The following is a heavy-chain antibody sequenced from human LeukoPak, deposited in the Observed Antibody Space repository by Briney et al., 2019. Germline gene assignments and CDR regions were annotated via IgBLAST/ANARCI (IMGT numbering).Heavy chain of an antibody. CDR2: IDPGDSDT. J-gene: IGHJ5*01. CDR3: ARLSSGLINWFDP. CDR1: GYSFTSHW. V-gene: IGHV5-51*01. D-gene: IGHD6-19*01. Sequence: GESLQISCKGSGYSFTSHWIGCLRQMPGKGLEWMGIIDPGDSDTRYSPSFQGQVTISADKSISSAYLQWSSLEASDTAMYYCARLSSGLINWFDPWGQGTLVTVSS.